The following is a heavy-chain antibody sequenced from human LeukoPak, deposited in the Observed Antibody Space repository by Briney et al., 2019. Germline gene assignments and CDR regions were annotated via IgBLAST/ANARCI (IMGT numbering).Heavy chain of an antibody. J-gene: IGHJ4*02. Sequence: SETLSLTCAVYGGSFSGYYWSWSRQPPGKGLEWIGEINHSGSTNYNPSLKSRVTISVDTSKNQFSLKLSSVTAADTAVYYCARGLYRYSSGWSEGYYFGYWGQGTLVTVSS. CDR3: ARGLYRYSSGWSEGYYFGY. V-gene: IGHV4-34*01. D-gene: IGHD6-19*01. CDR1: GGSFSGYY. CDR2: INHSGST.